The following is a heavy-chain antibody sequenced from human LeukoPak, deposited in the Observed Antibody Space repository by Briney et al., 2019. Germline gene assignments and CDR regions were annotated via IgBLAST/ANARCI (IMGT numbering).Heavy chain of an antibody. V-gene: IGHV4-30-2*01. J-gene: IGHJ4*02. CDR1: GGSISSGGYS. CDR3: ARGTLFSFYYFGY. D-gene: IGHD3-9*01. Sequence: SETLSLTCAVSGGSISSGGYSWSWIRQPPGKGLDWIGYIYHSGSTYYNPSLKSRVTISVDRSKNQFSLKLSSVTAADTAVYYCARGTLFSFYYFGYWGQGTLVTVSS. CDR2: IYHSGST.